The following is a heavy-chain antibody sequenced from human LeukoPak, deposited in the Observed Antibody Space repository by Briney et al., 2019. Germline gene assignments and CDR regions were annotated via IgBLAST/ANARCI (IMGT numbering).Heavy chain of an antibody. V-gene: IGHV1-69*04. J-gene: IGHJ4*02. CDR2: IIPILGIA. Sequence: SVKVSCKASGYTFTNYGISWVRQAPGQGLEWMGRIIPILGIANYAQKFQGRVTITADKSTSTAYMELSSLRSEDTAVYYCAREGIAVAGLFDYWGQGTLVTVSS. CDR3: AREGIAVAGLFDY. CDR1: GYTFTNYG. D-gene: IGHD6-19*01.